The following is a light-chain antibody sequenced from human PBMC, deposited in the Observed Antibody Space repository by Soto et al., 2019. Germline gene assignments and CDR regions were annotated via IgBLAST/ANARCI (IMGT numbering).Light chain of an antibody. CDR3: SSYAGAHIV. Sequence: QSVLTQPPSASGSPGQSVTISCTGTSSDVGGYNYVSWYQQHPGKAPKLMIYDVSQRPSGVPDRFSGSKSGNTASLTVSGLQAEDEADYYYSSYAGAHIVFGTGTKVTVL. CDR2: DVS. CDR1: SSDVGGYNY. V-gene: IGLV2-8*01. J-gene: IGLJ1*01.